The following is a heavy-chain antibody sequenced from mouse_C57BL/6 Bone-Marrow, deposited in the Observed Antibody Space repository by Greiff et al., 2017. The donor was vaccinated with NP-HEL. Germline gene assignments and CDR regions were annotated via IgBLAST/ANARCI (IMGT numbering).Heavy chain of an antibody. CDR3: ARGGFITTPSPYFDY. CDR1: GYTFTTYP. CDR2: FHPYNDDT. V-gene: IGHV1-47*01. D-gene: IGHD1-1*01. J-gene: IGHJ2*01. Sequence: VMLVESGAELVKPGASVKMSCKASGYTFTTYPIEWMKQNHGKSLEWIGNFHPYNDDTKYNEKFKGKATLTVEKSSSTVYLELSRLTSDDSAVYYCARGGFITTPSPYFDYWGQGTTLTVSS.